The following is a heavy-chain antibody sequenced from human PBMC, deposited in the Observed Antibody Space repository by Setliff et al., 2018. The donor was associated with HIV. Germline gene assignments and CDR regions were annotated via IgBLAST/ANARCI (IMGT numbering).Heavy chain of an antibody. J-gene: IGHJ6*03. CDR1: GFTVSSNY. CDR2: IYSGGST. D-gene: IGHD2-8*02. V-gene: IGHV3-66*01. CDR3: ARDGGMGVYHMDV. Sequence: PGGSLRLSCEASGFTVSSNYMSWVRQAPGKGLEWVSVIYSGGSTYYADSVKGRFTISRDNSKNTLYLQMDSLRAEDTAVYYCARDGGMGVYHMDVWGKGTTVTVSS.